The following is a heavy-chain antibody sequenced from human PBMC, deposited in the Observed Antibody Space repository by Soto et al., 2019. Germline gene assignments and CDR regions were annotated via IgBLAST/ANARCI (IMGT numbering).Heavy chain of an antibody. CDR1: GASISSYF. V-gene: IGHV4-59*08. Sequence: SETLSLTCTVSGASISSYFWSWIRQPPGKGLEWIGYVYYSGTTNYNPSLKSRVTISLDTSKNQFSLRLSSVTAADTAVYYCARSTRSWFDPWGQGTLVTVS. CDR2: VYYSGTT. J-gene: IGHJ5*02. CDR3: ARSTRSWFDP.